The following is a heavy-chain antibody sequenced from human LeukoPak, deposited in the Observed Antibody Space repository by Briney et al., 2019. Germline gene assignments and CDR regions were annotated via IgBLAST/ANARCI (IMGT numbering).Heavy chain of an antibody. Sequence: IPSETLSLTCTVSGGSISSYYWSWIRQPPGKGLEWIGYIYHSGSTNYNPSLKSRVTISVDTSQNQFSLKLSSVTAADTAVYYCARDGYSGSDALWGQGTLVTVSS. CDR2: IYHSGST. J-gene: IGHJ4*02. CDR3: ARDGYSGSDAL. D-gene: IGHD5-12*01. V-gene: IGHV4-59*01. CDR1: GGSISSYY.